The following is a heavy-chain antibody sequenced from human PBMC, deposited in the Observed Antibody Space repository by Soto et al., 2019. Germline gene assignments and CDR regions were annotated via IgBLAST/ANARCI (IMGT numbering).Heavy chain of an antibody. CDR1: GGLFSSYA. Sequence: SVKVSCKDTGGLFSSYAVSWVRQAPGQGLEWMGGIIPIFGTANYAQKFQGRVTITADESTSTAYMELSSLRSEDTAVYYCARVQSIAARTYYYYGMDVWGQGTTVTVS. CDR2: IIPIFGTA. J-gene: IGHJ6*02. V-gene: IGHV1-69*13. CDR3: ARVQSIAARTYYYYGMDV. D-gene: IGHD6-6*01.